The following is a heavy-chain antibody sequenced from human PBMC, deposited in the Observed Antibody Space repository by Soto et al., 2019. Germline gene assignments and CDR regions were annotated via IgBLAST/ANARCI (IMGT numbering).Heavy chain of an antibody. V-gene: IGHV4-59*01. CDR3: ARDRYTTGWYYFDP. D-gene: IGHD6-19*01. Sequence: PSETLSLTCSVSGGSLSKYYWNWIRQPPGKGLEWIGYIYYGGRTHYNPSLKSRVTISLDTSKNQFSLKLSSVTAADTAVYYCARDRYTTGWYYFDPWGQGTLVTVSS. CDR2: IYYGGRT. CDR1: GGSLSKYY. J-gene: IGHJ5*02.